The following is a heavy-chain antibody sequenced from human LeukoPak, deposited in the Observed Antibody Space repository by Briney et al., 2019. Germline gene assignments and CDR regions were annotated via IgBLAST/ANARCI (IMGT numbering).Heavy chain of an antibody. D-gene: IGHD2-21*02. J-gene: IGHJ4*02. CDR2: ISAYNGNT. CDR3: ARDPLAYCAGDCYHRFFDY. Sequence: ASVKVSCNASGYTFTSYGISWVRQAPGQGLEWMGWISAYNGNTNYAQKLQGRVTMTTDTSTSTAYMELRSLRSDDTAVYYCARDPLAYCAGDCYHRFFDYWGQGTLVTVSS. V-gene: IGHV1-18*01. CDR1: GYTFTSYG.